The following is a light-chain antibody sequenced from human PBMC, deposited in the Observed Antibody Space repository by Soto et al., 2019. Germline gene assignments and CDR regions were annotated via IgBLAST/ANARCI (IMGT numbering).Light chain of an antibody. Sequence: EIVLTQSPATLSLSPGERATLSCRASQSVSSYLAWYQQKPGQAPRLLIYDASNRATGIPARFSGSGSGTDFTLTISSLEPEDFAVYYCQRRSNRSFGQGTKLEIK. CDR3: QRRSNRS. V-gene: IGKV3-11*01. CDR1: QSVSSY. CDR2: DAS. J-gene: IGKJ2*01.